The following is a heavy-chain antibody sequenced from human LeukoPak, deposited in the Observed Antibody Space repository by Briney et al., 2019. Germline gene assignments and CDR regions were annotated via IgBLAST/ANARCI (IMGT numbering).Heavy chain of an antibody. V-gene: IGHV1-69*06. D-gene: IGHD3-16*01. J-gene: IGHJ4*02. CDR3: ARRGGASPYEYDY. CDR1: GGTFSSYA. Sequence: SVKVSCKASGGTFSSYAISWVRQAPGQGLEWMGGIIPIFGTANYAQKFQGRVMTTADKSTSTAYMERSSLRSEDTAVYYCARRGGASPYEYDYWGQGSLVTVSS. CDR2: IIPIFGTA.